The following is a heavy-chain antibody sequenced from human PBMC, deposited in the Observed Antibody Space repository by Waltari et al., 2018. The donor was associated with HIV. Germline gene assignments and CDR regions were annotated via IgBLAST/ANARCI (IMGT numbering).Heavy chain of an antibody. Sequence: EVQLVQSGAEVKKPGESLKPSCKGSGFSFTTYWIGWVRRMPGKGLAWLASLYPGDSDTRYSPSFQCQDPISADKSISTGYRQWSSLKASDTAMYYCVLGMVVTATHEYSQHWGQGTLVTVSS. J-gene: IGHJ1*01. CDR1: GFSFTTYW. V-gene: IGHV5-51*03. CDR3: VLGMVVTATHEYSQH. CDR2: LYPGDSDT. D-gene: IGHD2-21*02.